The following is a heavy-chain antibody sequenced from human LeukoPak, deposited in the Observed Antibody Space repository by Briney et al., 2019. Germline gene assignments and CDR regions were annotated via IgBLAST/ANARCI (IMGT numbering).Heavy chain of an antibody. D-gene: IGHD3-3*01. J-gene: IGHJ5*01. CDR3: ARHNYYNFWGSFNWFDS. CDR1: GGSIIDNNYY. Sequence: SETLSLTCSVSGGSIIDNNYYWAWIRQPPGKGLEWIASVCHSGSTYYSPSLKSRVTISVDTSKNHFSLRLNSVTAADTAVYYCARHNYYNFWGSFNWFDSWGQGTLVTVSS. CDR2: VCHSGST. V-gene: IGHV4-39*01.